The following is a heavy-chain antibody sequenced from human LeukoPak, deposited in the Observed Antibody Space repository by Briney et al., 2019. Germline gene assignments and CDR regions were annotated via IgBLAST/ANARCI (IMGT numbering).Heavy chain of an antibody. V-gene: IGHV4-34*01. Sequence: SETLSLTCAVYGGSFSDYYWSWIRQPPGKGLEWIGEINHSGSTNYNPSLKSRVTISVDTSKNQYSLKLSSVTAADTAVYYCAGSIAARLDYWGQGTLVTVSS. CDR3: AGSIAARLDY. J-gene: IGHJ4*02. CDR1: GGSFSDYY. D-gene: IGHD6-6*01. CDR2: INHSGST.